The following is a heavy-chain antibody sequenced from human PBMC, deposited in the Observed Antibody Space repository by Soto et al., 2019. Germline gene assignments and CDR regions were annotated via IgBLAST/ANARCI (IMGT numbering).Heavy chain of an antibody. D-gene: IGHD2-2*01. CDR2: INHSGST. CDR3: ARGRKGLLGYCSSTSCPFVPLFRTGNWFDP. CDR1: GGSISSSSYY. J-gene: IGHJ5*02. V-gene: IGHV4-39*07. Sequence: PSETLSLTCTVSGGSISSSSYYWSWIRQPPGKGLEWIGEINHSGSTNYNPSLKSRVTISVDTSKNQFSLKLSSVTAADTAVYYCARGRKGLLGYCSSTSCPFVPLFRTGNWFDPWGQGTLVTVSS.